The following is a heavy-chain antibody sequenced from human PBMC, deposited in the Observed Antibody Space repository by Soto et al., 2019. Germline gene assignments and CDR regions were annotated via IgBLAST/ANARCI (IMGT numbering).Heavy chain of an antibody. J-gene: IGHJ4*02. V-gene: IGHV2-5*02. CDR2: IYWDDDK. Sequence: QITLKESGPTLVRPAQTLTLTCDFSGFSLSTYHMGVAWIRQPPGKALEWLALIYWDDDKRYSPSLKDRLAISKGTSSNQVVLTITNVDPGDTATYFCAHAGDYDLLTLDHWGPGTLVTVPS. CDR3: AHAGDYDLLTLDH. CDR1: GFSLSTYHMG. D-gene: IGHD4-17*01.